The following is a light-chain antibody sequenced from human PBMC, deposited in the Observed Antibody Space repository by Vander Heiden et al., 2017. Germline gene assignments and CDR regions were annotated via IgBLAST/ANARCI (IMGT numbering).Light chain of an antibody. V-gene: IGKV3-11*01. CDR2: DAF. Sequence: EIVLTQSPATLSLSPGERATFSCRASQSISSYLAWYQQKPGQAPRLLIYDAFNRATGIPARFSASGSETDFTLTISSLEPEDFAVYYCQQGSNRPLAFGGGTMVEIK. CDR1: QSISSY. J-gene: IGKJ4*01. CDR3: QQGSNRPLA.